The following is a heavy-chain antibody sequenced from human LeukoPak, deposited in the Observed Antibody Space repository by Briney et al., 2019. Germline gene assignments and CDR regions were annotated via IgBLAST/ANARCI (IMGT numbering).Heavy chain of an antibody. CDR3: ARHVDSSGYYTTAVDY. Sequence: SSETLSLTCTVSGGSISSSDYFWGWIRQHPGKGLEWIGYISYSGSTYYSPSLKSRVTISVDTSKNQFSLKLSSVTAADTAMYYCARHVDSSGYYTTAVDYWGQGTLVTVSS. J-gene: IGHJ4*02. CDR2: ISYSGST. V-gene: IGHV4-39*01. D-gene: IGHD3-22*01. CDR1: GGSISSSDYF.